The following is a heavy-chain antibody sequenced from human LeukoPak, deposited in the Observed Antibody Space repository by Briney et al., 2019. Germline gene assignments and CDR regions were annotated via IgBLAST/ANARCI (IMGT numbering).Heavy chain of an antibody. CDR3: AKRGVVIRVILVGFHKEAYYFDS. CDR1: GITLSNYG. J-gene: IGHJ4*02. Sequence: GGSLTLSCAVSGITLSNYGMSWVRQAPGKGLEWAAGISGSGGSTNYADSVKGRFTISRDNPKNTLFLQMNSLRAEDTAVYFCAKRGVVIRVILVGFHKEAYYFDSWGQGALVTVSS. D-gene: IGHD3-22*01. CDR2: ISGSGGST. V-gene: IGHV3-23*01.